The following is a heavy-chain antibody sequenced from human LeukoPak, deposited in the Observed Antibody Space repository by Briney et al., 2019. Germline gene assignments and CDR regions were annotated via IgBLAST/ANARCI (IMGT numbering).Heavy chain of an antibody. CDR2: INHSGST. V-gene: IGHV4-34*01. Sequence: PSETLSLTCAVYGGSFSGYYWSWIRQPPGKGLEWIGEINHSGSTNYNPSLKSRVTISVDTSKNQFSLKLSSVTAADTAVYYCARQNLGYYGSGSLEYYMDVWGKGTTVTISS. CDR3: ARQNLGYYGSGSLEYYMDV. J-gene: IGHJ6*03. D-gene: IGHD3-10*01. CDR1: GGSFSGYY.